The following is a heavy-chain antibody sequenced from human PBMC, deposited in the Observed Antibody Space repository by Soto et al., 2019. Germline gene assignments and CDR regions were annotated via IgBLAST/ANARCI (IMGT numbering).Heavy chain of an antibody. J-gene: IGHJ4*02. V-gene: IGHV3-23*01. Sequence: PGGSLRLSCAASGFTFNSYAMSWVRQAPGKGLEWVSGLLGSDYSTYYADAVKGRFIISRDNSKNTLFLYMNDLRAEDTAVYFCAKDMHPNYYYDTTGPVACFDNWGRGTLVTVSS. CDR2: LLGSDYST. CDR3: AKDMHPNYYYDTTGPVACFDN. D-gene: IGHD3-22*01. CDR1: GFTFNSYA.